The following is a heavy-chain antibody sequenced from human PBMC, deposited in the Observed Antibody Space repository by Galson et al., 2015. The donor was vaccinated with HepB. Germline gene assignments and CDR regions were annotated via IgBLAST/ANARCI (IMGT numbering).Heavy chain of an antibody. Sequence: SLRLSCAASTFIFSTYCMNWVRQAPGKGLEWISYISSSSTTIYYADSVKGRFTISRDNAKNSLYLQMNSLRDEDTAVYYCVFLRGNDLKPLDSWGLGTLVTVSS. CDR3: VFLRGNDLKPLDS. V-gene: IGHV3-48*02. CDR1: TFIFSTYC. J-gene: IGHJ4*02. CDR2: ISSSSTTI. D-gene: IGHD4-23*01.